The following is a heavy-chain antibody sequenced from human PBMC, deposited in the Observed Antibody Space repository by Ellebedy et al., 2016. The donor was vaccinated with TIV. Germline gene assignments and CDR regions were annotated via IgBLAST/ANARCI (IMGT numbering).Heavy chain of an antibody. Sequence: GGSLRLSCAATGFTFSSYSMNWVRQAPGKGLEWVSYISSGITTTYYADSVKGRFTISRDNAKNSLYLQMNSLRDEDTAVYYCVRDGNSVGGTYWYFDLWGRGTLVTVSA. CDR2: ISSGITTT. J-gene: IGHJ2*01. CDR3: VRDGNSVGGTYWYFDL. D-gene: IGHD1-26*01. V-gene: IGHV3-48*02. CDR1: GFTFSSYS.